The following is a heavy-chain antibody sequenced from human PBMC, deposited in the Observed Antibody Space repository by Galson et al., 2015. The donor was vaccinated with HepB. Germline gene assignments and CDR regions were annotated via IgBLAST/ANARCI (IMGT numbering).Heavy chain of an antibody. J-gene: IGHJ4*02. D-gene: IGHD3-22*01. Sequence: QSGAEVKKPGESLKISCKGSGYSFTSYWIGWVRQMPGKGLEWMGIIYPGDSDTRYSPSFQGQVTISADKSISTAYLQWSSLKASDTAMYYCARQSTPYYDSSGYYVNFDYWGQGTLVTVSS. CDR3: ARQSTPYYDSSGYYVNFDY. CDR2: IYPGDSDT. V-gene: IGHV5-51*01. CDR1: GYSFTSYW.